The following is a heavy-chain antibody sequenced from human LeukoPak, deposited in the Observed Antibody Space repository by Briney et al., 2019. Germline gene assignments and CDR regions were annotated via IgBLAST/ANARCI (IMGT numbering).Heavy chain of an antibody. CDR2: INSDGSTT. CDR1: GFTFSSDW. J-gene: IGHJ4*02. V-gene: IGHV3-74*01. D-gene: IGHD3-10*01. CDR3: VRALTGTCDH. Sequence: GGSLRLSCAASGFTFSSDWMNWVRQAPGKGLEWVSRINSDGSTTNYADSVKGRFTISRDNAKNTLYLQMNSLRAEDTAVYDGVRALTGTCDHWGEGSLVTVSS.